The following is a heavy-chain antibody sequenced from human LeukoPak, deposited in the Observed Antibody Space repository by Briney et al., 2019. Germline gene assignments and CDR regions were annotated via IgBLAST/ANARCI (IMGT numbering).Heavy chain of an antibody. CDR1: GCTVSSYY. Sequence: WGSLTLTCAASGCTVSSYYMSWVRQPPGKGLEWVGVIYFGGSTYYARSVKGRFTISIDNSNHTLYLQLNSLTAEDTAVHYCGRESPATLYSRGWPDCVIDVWGQGTTVTVSS. D-gene: IGHD6-19*01. J-gene: IGHJ6*02. CDR2: IYFGGST. V-gene: IGHV3-66*01. CDR3: GRESPATLYSRGWPDCVIDV.